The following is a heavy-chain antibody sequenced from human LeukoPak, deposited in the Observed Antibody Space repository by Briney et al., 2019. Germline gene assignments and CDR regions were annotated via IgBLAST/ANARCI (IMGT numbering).Heavy chain of an antibody. D-gene: IGHD2-2*01. J-gene: IGHJ4*02. CDR1: GYTFTGYY. CDR2: INPNSGGT. CDR3: ASQASSYCSSTSCTLAPSR. V-gene: IGHV1-2*02. Sequence: GASVKVSCKASGYTFTGYYMHWVRQAPGQGLEWMGWINPNSGGTNYAQKFQGRVTMTRDTSISTAYMELSRLRSDDTAVYYCASQASSYCSSTSCTLAPSRWGQGTLVTVSS.